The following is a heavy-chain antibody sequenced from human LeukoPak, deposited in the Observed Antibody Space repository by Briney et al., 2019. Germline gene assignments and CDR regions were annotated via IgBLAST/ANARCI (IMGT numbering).Heavy chain of an antibody. Sequence: ASVKVSCKASGYTFTSYGISWVRQAPGQGLEWMGWINPNSGGTNYAQKFQGRVTMTRDTSISTAYMELSRLRSDDTAVYYCARDLGHDSSGYYVFDYWGQGTLVTVSS. V-gene: IGHV1-2*02. CDR2: INPNSGGT. CDR3: ARDLGHDSSGYYVFDY. D-gene: IGHD3-22*01. CDR1: GYTFTSYG. J-gene: IGHJ4*02.